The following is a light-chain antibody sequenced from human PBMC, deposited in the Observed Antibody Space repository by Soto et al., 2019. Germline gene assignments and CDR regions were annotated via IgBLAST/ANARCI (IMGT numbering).Light chain of an antibody. J-gene: IGLJ2*01. Sequence: QSVLTQPPSVSGAPGQRVTISCTGSSSNIGAGYDVHWYQQLPGTAPKLLIYGNSNRPSGVPDRFSGSKSGTSAPLAITGLQAEDEADYYCTSHTSTNTLILGGGTKVTVL. CDR1: SSNIGAGYD. CDR3: TSHTSTNTLI. V-gene: IGLV1-40*01. CDR2: GNS.